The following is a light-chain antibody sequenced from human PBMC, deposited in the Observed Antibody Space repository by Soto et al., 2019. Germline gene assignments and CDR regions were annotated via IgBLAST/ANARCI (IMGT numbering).Light chain of an antibody. V-gene: IGKV4-1*01. CDR2: WAS. CDR3: QQYYSTLFT. CDR1: QSVFYSSNNKNY. J-gene: IGKJ3*01. Sequence: DIVMTQSPDSLAVSLGERATINCKSSQSVFYSSNNKNYLAWYQQKPGQPPKLLIYWASTRESVVPDRFSGSGSGTDFALTISSLQAEDVAVYYCQQYYSTLFTFGPGTKVDIK.